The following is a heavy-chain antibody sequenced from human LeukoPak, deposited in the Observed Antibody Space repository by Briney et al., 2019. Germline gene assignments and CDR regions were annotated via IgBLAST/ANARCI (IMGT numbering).Heavy chain of an antibody. CDR1: GYTFTSYY. CDR3: ARSRRTQWELPDHDAFDI. V-gene: IGHV1-46*01. CDR2: INPSGGST. Sequence: ASVKVSCKASGYTFTSYYMHWVRQAPGQGLVWMGIINPSGGSTSYAQKFQGRVTMTRDTSTSTVYMELSSLRSEDTAVYYCARSRRTQWELPDHDAFDIWGQGTMVTVSS. J-gene: IGHJ3*02. D-gene: IGHD1-26*01.